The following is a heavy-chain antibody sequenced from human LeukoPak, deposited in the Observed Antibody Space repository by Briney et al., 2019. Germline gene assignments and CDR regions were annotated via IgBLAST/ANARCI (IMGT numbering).Heavy chain of an antibody. D-gene: IGHD6-19*01. J-gene: IGHJ5*02. CDR2: ISSSGSTI. V-gene: IGHV3-11*01. CDR3: ARVGYSSGWYLFDP. CDR1: GFTFSDYY. Sequence: GGSLRLSCAASGFTFSDYYMSWIRQAPGKGLGWVSYISSSGSTIYYADSVKGRFTISRDNAKNSLYLQMNSLRAEDTAVYYCARVGYSSGWYLFDPWGQGTLVTVSS.